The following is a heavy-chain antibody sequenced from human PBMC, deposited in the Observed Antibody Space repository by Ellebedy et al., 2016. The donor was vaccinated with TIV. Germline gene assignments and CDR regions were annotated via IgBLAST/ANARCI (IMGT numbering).Heavy chain of an antibody. CDR2: IWHDGSDQ. J-gene: IGHJ2*01. V-gene: IGHV3-33*01. CDR3: ARDSQAGYWYFDL. Sequence: GGSLRLSXAASGFTFSSYGMHWVRQAPGKGLEWVAVIWHDGSDQRYADSVKGRFTISRDTSKNTVYLQMNSLRAEDTAVYYCARDSQAGYWYFDLWGRGTLVTVSS. D-gene: IGHD6-19*01. CDR1: GFTFSSYG.